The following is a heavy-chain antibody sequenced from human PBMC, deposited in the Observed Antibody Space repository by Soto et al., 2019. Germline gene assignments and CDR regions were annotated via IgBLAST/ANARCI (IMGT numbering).Heavy chain of an antibody. V-gene: IGHV1-69*13. CDR3: ARGLNYYDSSGYSRGKNYYYYGMDV. CDR1: GGTFSSYA. CDR2: IIPIFGTA. J-gene: IGHJ6*02. D-gene: IGHD3-22*01. Sequence: SVKVSCKASGGTFSSYAISWVRQAPGQGLEWMGGIIPIFGTANYAQKFQGRVTITADESTSTAYMELSSLRSEDTAVYYCARGLNYYDSSGYSRGKNYYYYGMDVWGQGTTVTVSS.